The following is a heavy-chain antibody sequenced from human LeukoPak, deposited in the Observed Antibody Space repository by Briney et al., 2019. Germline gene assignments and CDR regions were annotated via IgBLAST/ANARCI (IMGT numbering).Heavy chain of an antibody. V-gene: IGHV3-23*01. D-gene: IGHD5-18*01. J-gene: IGHJ4*02. CDR3: AKDVSRIQPPRYFDY. CDR1: GFTFSSYA. CDR2: ISGSGGST. Sequence: GGSLRLSCAASGFTFSSYAMSWVRQAPGKGLEWVSAISGSGGSTYYADSVKGRFAISRDNSKNTLYLQMNSLRAEDTAVYYCAKDVSRIQPPRYFDYWGQGTLVTVSS.